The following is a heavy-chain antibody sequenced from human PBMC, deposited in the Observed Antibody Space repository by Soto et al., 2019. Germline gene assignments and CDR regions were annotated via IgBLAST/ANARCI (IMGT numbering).Heavy chain of an antibody. CDR2: TYYRSKWYN. CDR1: GDSVSSNSAA. D-gene: IGHD2-15*01. J-gene: IGHJ6*02. CDR3: ARRGGYSSGGSCYPRDYYYGMDV. Sequence: SQTLSLTCXISGDSVSSNSAAWNWIRQSPSRGLEWLGRTYYRSKWYNDYAVSVKSRITINPDTSKNQFSLQLNSVTPEDTAVYYCARRGGYSSGGSCYPRDYYYGMDVWGQGTTVTVSS. V-gene: IGHV6-1*01.